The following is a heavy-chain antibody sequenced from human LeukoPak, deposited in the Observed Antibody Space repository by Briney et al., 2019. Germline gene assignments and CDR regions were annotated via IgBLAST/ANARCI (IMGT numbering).Heavy chain of an antibody. V-gene: IGHV4-34*01. Sequence: SETLSLTCAVYGGSFSGYYWSWIRQPPGKGLEWIGEINHSGSTNYNPSLKSRVTISVDTSKNQFSLKLSSVTAADTAVYYCARSHYYGSGSYYDNWFDPWGQGTLVTVSS. CDR2: INHSGST. J-gene: IGHJ5*02. CDR1: GGSFSGYY. CDR3: ARSHYYGSGSYYDNWFDP. D-gene: IGHD3-10*01.